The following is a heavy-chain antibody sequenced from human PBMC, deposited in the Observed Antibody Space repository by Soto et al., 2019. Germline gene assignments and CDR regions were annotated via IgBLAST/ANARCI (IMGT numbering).Heavy chain of an antibody. CDR1: GGSVSSGDYF. J-gene: IGHJ6*02. Sequence: SETLSLTCTVSGGSVSSGDYFWSWLRQSPGKRLEWIAYIYYSGSTNYNPSLKSRATISVDTSKSQVSLTLTSMTAADAALYYCARSPNYYYYGFDVWGQGTAVTVSS. CDR2: IYYSGST. CDR3: ARSPNYYYYGFDV. V-gene: IGHV4-61*08. D-gene: IGHD3-10*01.